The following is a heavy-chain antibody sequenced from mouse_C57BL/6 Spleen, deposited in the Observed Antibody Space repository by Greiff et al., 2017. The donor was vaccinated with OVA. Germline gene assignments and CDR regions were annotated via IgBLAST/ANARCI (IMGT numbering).Heavy chain of an antibody. CDR3: ARPLGDWYFDV. J-gene: IGHJ1*03. CDR1: GFTFSSYG. CDR2: ISSGGSYT. Sequence: EVQGVESGGDLVKPGGSLKLSCAASGFTFSSYGMSWVRQTPDKRLEWVATISSGGSYTYYPDSVKGRFTISRDNAKNTLYLQMSSLKSEDTAMYYCARPLGDWYFDVWGTGTTVTVSS. D-gene: IGHD4-1*01. V-gene: IGHV5-6*01.